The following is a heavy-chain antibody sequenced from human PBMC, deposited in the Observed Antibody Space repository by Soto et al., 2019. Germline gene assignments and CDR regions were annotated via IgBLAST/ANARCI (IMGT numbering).Heavy chain of an antibody. Sequence: GGSLRLSCAASGFTFSSYGMHWVRQAPGKGLEWVAVIWYDGSNKYYADSVKGRFTISRDNSKNTLYLQMNSLRAEDTAVYYCARDKSPPTADQLPPFYYYYYGMDVWGQGTTVTVSS. CDR1: GFTFSSYG. V-gene: IGHV3-33*01. D-gene: IGHD2-2*01. J-gene: IGHJ6*02. CDR2: IWYDGSNK. CDR3: ARDKSPPTADQLPPFYYYYYGMDV.